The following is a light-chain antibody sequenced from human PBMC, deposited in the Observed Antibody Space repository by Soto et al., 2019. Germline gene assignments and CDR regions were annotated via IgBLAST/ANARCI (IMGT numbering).Light chain of an antibody. CDR1: QSVSSSY. J-gene: IGKJ2*01. CDR3: QQYGSSPPCAHT. V-gene: IGKV3-20*01. Sequence: EIELTQSPGTLSLSPGERATLSCRASQSVSSSYLAWYQQKPGQAPRLLIYGASSRATGIPDRFSGSGSGTDFTLTISRLEPEDFAVYYCQQYGSSPPCAHTFGQGTKLEIK. CDR2: GAS.